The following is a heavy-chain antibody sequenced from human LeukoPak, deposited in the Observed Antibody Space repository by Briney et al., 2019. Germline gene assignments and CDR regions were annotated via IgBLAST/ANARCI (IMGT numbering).Heavy chain of an antibody. Sequence: SETPSLTCTVSGGSISGYLWTWIRQPPGKGLEWIGYVYDNGDTSYHPSFTGRVSISVAMSKNQFSLKLTSVLAADTAEYYCARQSDYDIDTSHYMDVWGKGTTVTVSS. D-gene: IGHD3-22*01. V-gene: IGHV4-59*13. CDR2: VYDNGDT. CDR3: ARQSDYDIDTSHYMDV. CDR1: GGSISGYL. J-gene: IGHJ6*03.